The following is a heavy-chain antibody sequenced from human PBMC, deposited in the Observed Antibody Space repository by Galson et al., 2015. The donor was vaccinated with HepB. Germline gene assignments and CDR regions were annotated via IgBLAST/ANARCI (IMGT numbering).Heavy chain of an antibody. CDR1: GDSVSSNSAA. D-gene: IGHD3-10*01. J-gene: IGHJ6*02. V-gene: IGHV6-1*01. CDR3: AREPTYGADYYYYYGMDV. CDR2: TYYRSKWYN. Sequence: CAISGDSVSSNSAAWNWIRQSPSRGLEWLGRTYYRSKWYNDYAVSVKSRITINPDTSKNQFSLQLNSVTPEDTAVYYCAREPTYGADYYYYYGMDVWGQGTTVTVSS.